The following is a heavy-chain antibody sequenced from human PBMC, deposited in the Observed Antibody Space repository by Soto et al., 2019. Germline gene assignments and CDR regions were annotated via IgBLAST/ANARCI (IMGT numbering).Heavy chain of an antibody. D-gene: IGHD6-13*01. CDR2: IIPIFGTA. CDR1: GGTFSSYA. CDR3: ARDRAKGQQLVPPYYYYGMDV. V-gene: IGHV1-69*13. J-gene: IGHJ6*02. Sequence: SVKVSCKPSGGTFSSYAISGVRQAPGQGLEWMGGIIPIFGTANYAQKFQGRVTITADESTSTAYMELSSLRSEDTAVYYCARDRAKGQQLVPPYYYYGMDVWGQGTTVTVSS.